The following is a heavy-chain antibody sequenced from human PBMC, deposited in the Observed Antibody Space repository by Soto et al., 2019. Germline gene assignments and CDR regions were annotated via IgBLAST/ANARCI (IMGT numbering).Heavy chain of an antibody. CDR2: IRSITKNYAT. J-gene: IGHJ4*02. CDR3: AKTAVGATSVGY. V-gene: IGHV3-73*01. Sequence: PGGSLRLSCAASGFDFSGSAIHWVRQPSGKGLEWVGRIRSITKNYATAYGESVRGRFTISRDDSTNMAFLEMNSLKIDDSAMYYCAKTAVGATSVGYWGQGTLVTVSS. CDR1: GFDFSGSA. D-gene: IGHD1-26*01.